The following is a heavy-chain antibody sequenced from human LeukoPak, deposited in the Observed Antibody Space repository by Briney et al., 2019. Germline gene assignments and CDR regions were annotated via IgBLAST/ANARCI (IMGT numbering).Heavy chain of an antibody. D-gene: IGHD5-24*01. Sequence: GGSLRLYCAASGFTFSSYWMSWVRQAPGKGLEWVANIKRDGSEKYYVDSVKGRFTISRDNAKNSLYLQMNSLRADDTAVYYCARDHGDGYNPTDYFDYWGQGTLVTVSS. J-gene: IGHJ4*02. CDR1: GFTFSSYW. V-gene: IGHV3-7*04. CDR3: ARDHGDGYNPTDYFDY. CDR2: IKRDGSEK.